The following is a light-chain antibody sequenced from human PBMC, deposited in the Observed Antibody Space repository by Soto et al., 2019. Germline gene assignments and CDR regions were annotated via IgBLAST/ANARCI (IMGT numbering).Light chain of an antibody. CDR2: VAS. V-gene: IGKV1-9*01. Sequence: DIQLTQSPSFLSAPVGDRVTITCRASQGISSYLAWYQQKPGKVPKLLLYVASTLHSGVPSRFSGSGSGTEFTLTISRLQPEDFATYYCQQLNSYPRTFGQGTKVDIK. CDR1: QGISSY. CDR3: QQLNSYPRT. J-gene: IGKJ1*01.